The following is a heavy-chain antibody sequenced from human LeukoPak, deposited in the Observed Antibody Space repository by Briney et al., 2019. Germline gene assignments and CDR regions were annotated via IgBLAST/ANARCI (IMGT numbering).Heavy chain of an antibody. CDR1: GFIFSNYA. V-gene: IGHV3-23*01. J-gene: IGHJ4*02. Sequence: GLSVTLSCVVSGFIFSNYAMTWVHQAAGKGREWVSVISDSGGSTNYADSAKGRFIISRDNSRDTLYLQMNSLRAEDTAVYYCAPDLRGSNWSRDDWGQGTLVTVSS. CDR2: ISDSGGST. D-gene: IGHD6-13*01. CDR3: APDLRGSNWSRDD.